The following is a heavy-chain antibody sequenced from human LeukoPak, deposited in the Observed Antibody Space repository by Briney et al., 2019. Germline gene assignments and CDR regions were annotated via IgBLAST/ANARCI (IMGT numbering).Heavy chain of an antibody. CDR1: GFTFSSYD. CDR3: ANSDSSGYYDY. D-gene: IGHD3-22*01. CDR2: ISYHGSDK. V-gene: IGHV3-30*18. J-gene: IGHJ4*02. Sequence: GGSLRLSCAACGFTFSSYDMHWVRQAPGKGLEWVAVISYHGSDKYYPDSVKGRFTISRDNSKNTLYLQMNSLRAEDTAVYYCANSDSSGYYDYWGQGTLVTVSS.